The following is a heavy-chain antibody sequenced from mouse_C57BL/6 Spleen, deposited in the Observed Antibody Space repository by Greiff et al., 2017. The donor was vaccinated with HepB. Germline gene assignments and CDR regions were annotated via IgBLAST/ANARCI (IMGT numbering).Heavy chain of an antibody. J-gene: IGHJ2*01. V-gene: IGHV1-9*01. CDR2: ILPGSDST. D-gene: IGHD1-1*01. CDR1: GYTFTGYW. Sequence: VQVVESGAELMKPGASVKLSCKATGYTFTGYWIEWVKERPGHGLEWIGEILPGSDSTNYNEKFKGKATFTAEASSNTGYMQLSSLTTEDSAIYYCAGYYYGRGYFDYWGQGTTLTVSS. CDR3: AGYYYGRGYFDY.